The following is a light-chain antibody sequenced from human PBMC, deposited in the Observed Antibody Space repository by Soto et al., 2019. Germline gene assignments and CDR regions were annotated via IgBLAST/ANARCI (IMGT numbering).Light chain of an antibody. V-gene: IGKV3-20*01. CDR3: QQYGSSLLIT. J-gene: IGKJ5*01. CDR1: QSVSSSY. Sequence: EIVLTQSPGTLSLSPGERATLSCRASQSVSSSYLAWYQQKPGQPPRLLIYGASSRATGIPDRFSGSGSGTDFTLTISRLEPEDFAVYYCQQYGSSLLITFGQGTRLEIK. CDR2: GAS.